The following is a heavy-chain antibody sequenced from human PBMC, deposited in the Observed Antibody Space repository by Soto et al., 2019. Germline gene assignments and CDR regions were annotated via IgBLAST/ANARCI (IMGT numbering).Heavy chain of an antibody. V-gene: IGHV1-3*01. CDR2: INAGNSDT. CDR3: ARGYGRNFDY. D-gene: IGHD5-18*01. Sequence: GASVKVSCKASGYTFTSYAMHWVRQAPGQRLEWMGWINAGNSDTKYSQKFQGRVTITSDTSASTAYMELSSLRSEDTAVYYRARGYGRNFDYWGQGTLVTVSS. J-gene: IGHJ4*02. CDR1: GYTFTSYA.